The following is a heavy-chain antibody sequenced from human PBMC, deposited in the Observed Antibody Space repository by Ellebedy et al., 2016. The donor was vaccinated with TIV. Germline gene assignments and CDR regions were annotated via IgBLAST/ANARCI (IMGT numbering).Heavy chain of an antibody. Sequence: PSETLSLTCTVSGGSIITSSYFWGWIRQPPGKGLEWVSSITESGGNTYYADSVKGRFTISRDNSKDTLFLQMNSLRAEDTAIYFCARDPVGVGPAFDVWGQGTMVTVSS. CDR2: ITESGGNT. J-gene: IGHJ3*01. CDR1: GGSIITSSYF. CDR3: ARDPVGVGPAFDV. V-gene: IGHV3-23*01. D-gene: IGHD4-23*01.